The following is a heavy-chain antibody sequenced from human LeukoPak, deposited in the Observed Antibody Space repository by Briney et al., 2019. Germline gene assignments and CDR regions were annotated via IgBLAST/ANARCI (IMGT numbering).Heavy chain of an antibody. J-gene: IGHJ4*02. V-gene: IGHV6-1*01. CDR2: TYYRSKWYN. CDR1: GDSVSSNSAA. Sequence: SQTLSLTCAISGDSVSSNSAAWNWIRQSPSRGLEWLGRTYYRSKWYNDYAVSVKSRITINPDTSKNQFSLQLNSVTPEDTAVYYCARGLYCSGGSCYVGSDYWGQGTLVTVSS. CDR3: ARGLYCSGGSCYVGSDY. D-gene: IGHD2-15*01.